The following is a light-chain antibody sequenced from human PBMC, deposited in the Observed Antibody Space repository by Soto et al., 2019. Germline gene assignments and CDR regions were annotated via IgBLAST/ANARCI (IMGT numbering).Light chain of an antibody. J-gene: IGLJ2*01. V-gene: IGLV4-69*01. CDR2: LNSDGSH. Sequence: QSVLTQSPSASASLGASVKLTCTLSSGHSSYAIAWHQQQPEKGPRYLMKLNSDGSHTKGDGIPDRFSGSSSGAERYLSISGLQSEDEADYYCQTWGTGNVVFGGGTKLTVL. CDR1: SGHSSYA. CDR3: QTWGTGNVV.